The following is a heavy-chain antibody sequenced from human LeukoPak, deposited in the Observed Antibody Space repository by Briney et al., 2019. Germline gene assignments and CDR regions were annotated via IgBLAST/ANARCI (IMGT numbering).Heavy chain of an antibody. CDR1: GFTFSSYW. Sequence: PGGSLRLSCAASGFTFSSYWMSWVRQAPGKGLEWVANIKQDGSEKYYVDSVKGRFTISRDNAKNSLYLQMNSLRAEDTAVYYCARETDSGSYLDYYYMDVWGKGTTVTVS. V-gene: IGHV3-7*01. D-gene: IGHD1-26*01. CDR3: ARETDSGSYLDYYYMDV. J-gene: IGHJ6*03. CDR2: IKQDGSEK.